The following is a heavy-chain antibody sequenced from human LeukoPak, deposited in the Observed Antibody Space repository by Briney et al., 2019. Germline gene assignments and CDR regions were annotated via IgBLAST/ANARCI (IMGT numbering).Heavy chain of an antibody. CDR2: INHSGST. Sequence: PSETLSLTCAVYGGSFSGYYWSWIRQPPGKGLEWIGEINHSGSTNYNPSLKSRVTISVDMSKNQFSLKLSSVTAADTAVYYCARRKLTLLWFGGSAFDIWGQGTMVTVSS. CDR3: ARRKLTLLWFGGSAFDI. D-gene: IGHD3-10*01. J-gene: IGHJ3*02. V-gene: IGHV4-34*01. CDR1: GGSFSGYY.